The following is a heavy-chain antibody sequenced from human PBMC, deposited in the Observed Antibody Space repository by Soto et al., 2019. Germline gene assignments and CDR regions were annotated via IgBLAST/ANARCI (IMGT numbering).Heavy chain of an antibody. CDR3: ARGRGGSYGYYYYGMDV. D-gene: IGHD1-26*01. CDR2: INHSGST. Sequence: SETLSLTCTVSGGSVNSGSYYWSWIRQPPGKGLEWIGEINHSGSTNYNPSLKSRVTISVDTSKNQFSLKLSSVTAADTAVYYCARGRGGSYGYYYYGMDVWGQGTTVTVSS. J-gene: IGHJ6*02. CDR1: GGSVNSGSYY. V-gene: IGHV4-61*01.